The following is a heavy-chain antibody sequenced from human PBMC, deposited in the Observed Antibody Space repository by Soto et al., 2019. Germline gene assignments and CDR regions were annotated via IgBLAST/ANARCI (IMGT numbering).Heavy chain of an antibody. V-gene: IGHV4-59*01. CDR2: IYYSGST. J-gene: IGHJ6*02. CDR3: ARDKYYDFWSGYRGYGMDV. D-gene: IGHD3-3*01. Sequence: PSETLSLTCTVSGGSISSYYWSWIRQPPGKGLEWIGYIYYSGSTNYNPSLKSRVTISVDTSKNQFSLKLSSVTAADTAVYYCARDKYYDFWSGYRGYGMDVWGQGTTVTVSS. CDR1: GGSISSYY.